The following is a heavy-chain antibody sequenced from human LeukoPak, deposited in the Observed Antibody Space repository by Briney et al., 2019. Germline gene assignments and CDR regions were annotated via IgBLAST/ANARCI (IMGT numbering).Heavy chain of an antibody. Sequence: PGGSLRLSCAASGFTFSSYSMNWVRQAPGKGLERVSYIRSSSSTIYYADSVKGRFTISRDNAKTSLYLQMNSLRAEDTAVYYCVGEGYYDSSGYHPPSLHWGQGTLVTVSS. J-gene: IGHJ4*02. CDR1: GFTFSSYS. CDR2: IRSSSSTI. CDR3: VGEGYYDSSGYHPPSLH. D-gene: IGHD3-22*01. V-gene: IGHV3-48*01.